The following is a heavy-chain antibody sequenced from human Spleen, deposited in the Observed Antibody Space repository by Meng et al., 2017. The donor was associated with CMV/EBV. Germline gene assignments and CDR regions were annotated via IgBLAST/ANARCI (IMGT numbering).Heavy chain of an antibody. CDR3: ARGRGYSSGWYATYYFDL. D-gene: IGHD6-19*01. J-gene: IGHJ4*02. V-gene: IGHV3-30*03. CDR2: ISYDGNYK. CDR1: FSITHVA. Sequence: FSITHVAMHWVRQVPGKGLEWVGVISYDGNYKMYGESVKGRFNVSRDNSKNTAFLQMSGLAEDDTAVYFCARGRGYSSGWYATYYFDLWGQGTLVTVSS.